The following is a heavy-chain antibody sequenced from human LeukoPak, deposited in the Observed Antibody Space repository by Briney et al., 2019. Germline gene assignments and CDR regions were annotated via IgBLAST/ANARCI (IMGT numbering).Heavy chain of an antibody. D-gene: IGHD3-10*01. CDR2: ITSSGGST. J-gene: IGHJ6*02. CDR3: AKWSRAVSTNVHGMDV. CDR1: GFTFSSYA. Sequence: GGSLRLSCAASGFTFSSYAMSWVRQAPGKGLEWVSAITSSGGSTYYADSVKGRFTISRDNSKNTLYLQINSLRAEDTAVYYCAKWSRAVSTNVHGMDVWGQGTTVTVSS. V-gene: IGHV3-23*01.